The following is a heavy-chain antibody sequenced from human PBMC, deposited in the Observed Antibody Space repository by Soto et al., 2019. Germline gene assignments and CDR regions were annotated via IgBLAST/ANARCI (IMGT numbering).Heavy chain of an antibody. D-gene: IGHD3-3*01. V-gene: IGHV2-5*02. CDR1: GFSLTTSGVG. Sequence: QITLNESGPTQVKPRQTLTLTCTFSGFSLTTSGVGVGWIRQSPGKAPEWLALIYWDDDKRYSPSLKSRLTITKDTSKNQVVLTMADLDPADTATYYCAHRVLRTVFGVVTTTAIYFDSWGQGTPVAVSS. J-gene: IGHJ4*02. CDR3: AHRVLRTVFGVVTTTAIYFDS. CDR2: IYWDDDK.